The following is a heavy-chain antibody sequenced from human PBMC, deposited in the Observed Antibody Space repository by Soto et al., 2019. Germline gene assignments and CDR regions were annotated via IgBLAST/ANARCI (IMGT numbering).Heavy chain of an antibody. J-gene: IGHJ5*02. V-gene: IGHV4-59*01. D-gene: IGHD3-9*01. Sequence: TSETLSLTCTVSGGSISSYYWSWIQQPPGKGLEWIGYIYYSGSTNYNPSLKSRVTISVDTSKNQFSLKLSSVTAADTAVYYCAGAAYYDILTGNNWFDPWGQGTLVTVSS. CDR3: AGAAYYDILTGNNWFDP. CDR2: IYYSGST. CDR1: GGSISSYY.